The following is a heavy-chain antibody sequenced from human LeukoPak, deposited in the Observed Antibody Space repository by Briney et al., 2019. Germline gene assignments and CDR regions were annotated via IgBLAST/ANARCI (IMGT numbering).Heavy chain of an antibody. D-gene: IGHD1-26*01. CDR3: ARSGEWELLPDY. J-gene: IGHJ4*02. V-gene: IGHV1-69*04. CDR1: GGTFSSYA. CDR2: IIPILGIA. Sequence: GASVKVSCKASGGTFSSYAISWVRQAPGQGLEWMGRIIPILGIANYAQKFQGRVTITADKSTSTAYMELRSLRSDDTAVYYCARSGEWELLPDYWGQGTLVTVSS.